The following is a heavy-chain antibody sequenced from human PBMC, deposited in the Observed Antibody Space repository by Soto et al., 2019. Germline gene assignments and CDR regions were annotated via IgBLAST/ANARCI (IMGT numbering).Heavy chain of an antibody. V-gene: IGHV4-59*08. Sequence: ASEPLSLTCTVSDASISTYYWSWIRQPPGKGLEWIAFMYYGGSTSYNPSLKSRVTISADTSKNQFSLELRYVTAADTAVYYCARHDTRGGSYDYWGQGTLVSVSS. CDR2: MYYGGST. CDR3: ARHDTRGGSYDY. D-gene: IGHD3-16*01. J-gene: IGHJ4*02. CDR1: DASISTYY.